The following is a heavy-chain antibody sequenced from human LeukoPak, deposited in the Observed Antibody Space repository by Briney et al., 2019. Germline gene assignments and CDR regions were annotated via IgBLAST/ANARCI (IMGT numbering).Heavy chain of an antibody. V-gene: IGHV4-39*01. Sequence: SETLSLTCTVSHGSISSSSFYGGWIRQPPGKGLEWIGSMYYKGTTYYNPSLESRVTISVDMSKNLCSLKLSSVTAADTAVYYCARGRRPINYYDSSGYYPNWGQGTLVTVSS. CDR2: MYYKGTT. J-gene: IGHJ4*02. CDR1: HGSISSSSFY. D-gene: IGHD3-22*01. CDR3: ARGRRPINYYDSSGYYPN.